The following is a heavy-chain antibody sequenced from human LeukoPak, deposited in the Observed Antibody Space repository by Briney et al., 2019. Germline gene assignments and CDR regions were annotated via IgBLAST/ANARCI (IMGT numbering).Heavy chain of an antibody. J-gene: IGHJ4*02. Sequence: SVKVSCKASGGTFSSYGLSWVRQAPGHGLEWMGRIIPIFGTANYAQKFQGRVTITTDETTNTAYLELSSLRSEDTAVYYCARDPGGMTIDWLEGYYFQYWGQGTLVTLSS. D-gene: IGHD3-9*01. CDR1: GGTFSSYG. CDR3: ARDPGGMTIDWLEGYYFQY. CDR2: IIPIFGTA. V-gene: IGHV1-69*05.